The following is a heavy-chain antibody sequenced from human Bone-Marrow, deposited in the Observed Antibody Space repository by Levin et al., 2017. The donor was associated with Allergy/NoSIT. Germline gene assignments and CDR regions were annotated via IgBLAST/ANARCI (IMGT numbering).Heavy chain of an antibody. CDR1: GFSFPDYT. Sequence: SGGSLRLSCAASGFSFPDYTLYWVRQAPGKGLEWVSLLTWDGGSSHYADSVKGRFTISRDTNKNSLYLEMKSLRKEDTAFYYCARGTTWLPLDYWGQGTLVTVSS. V-gene: IGHV3-43*01. D-gene: IGHD6-19*01. J-gene: IGHJ4*02. CDR3: ARGTTWLPLDY. CDR2: LTWDGGSS.